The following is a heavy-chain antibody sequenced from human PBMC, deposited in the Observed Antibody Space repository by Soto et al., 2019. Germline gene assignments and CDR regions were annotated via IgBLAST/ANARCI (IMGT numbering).Heavy chain of an antibody. CDR1: GYTFTSYG. D-gene: IGHD3-9*01. V-gene: IGHV1-18*01. CDR3: ARDARWNDILTVETFDI. J-gene: IGHJ3*02. CDR2: ISAYNGNT. Sequence: ASVKVSCKASGYTFTSYGISWVRQAPGQGLEWMGWISAYNGNTNYAQKLQGRVTMTTDTSTSTAYMELRSLRSDDTAVYYCARDARWNDILTVETFDIWGQGTMVTVSS.